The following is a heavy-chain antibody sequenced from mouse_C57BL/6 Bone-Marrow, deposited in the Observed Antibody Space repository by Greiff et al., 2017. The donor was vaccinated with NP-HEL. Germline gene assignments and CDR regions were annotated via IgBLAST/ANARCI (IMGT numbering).Heavy chain of an antibody. D-gene: IGHD2-3*01. J-gene: IGHJ3*01. CDR2: INSDGSST. CDR3: ERDDGYYPFAY. CDR1: GFTFSDYY. V-gene: IGHV5-16*01. Sequence: DVKLQESEGGLVQPGSSMKLSCTASGFTFSDYYMAWVRQVPEKGLEWVANINSDGSSTYYLDSLKSRFIISRDNATNILYLQMSRLKSEDTATYYCERDDGYYPFAYWGQGTLVTVSA.